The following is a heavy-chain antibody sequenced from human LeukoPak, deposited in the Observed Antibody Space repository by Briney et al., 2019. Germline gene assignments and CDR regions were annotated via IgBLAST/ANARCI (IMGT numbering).Heavy chain of an antibody. Sequence: PGGSLRLSCGASGLTFSSYSMNWVRQAPGKGLEWVSYISSDSGTIYQADSVKGRFTISRDNAKNSLYLQMNSLRAEDTAVYHCARAAQPGFDPWGQGTLVIVPS. V-gene: IGHV3-48*01. CDR1: GLTFSSYS. CDR3: ARAAQPGFDP. J-gene: IGHJ5*02. CDR2: ISSDSGTI. D-gene: IGHD1-14*01.